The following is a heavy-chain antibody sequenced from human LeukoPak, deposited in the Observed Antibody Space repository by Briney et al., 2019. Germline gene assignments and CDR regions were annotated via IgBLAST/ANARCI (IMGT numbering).Heavy chain of an antibody. CDR3: ARRSGPGFDY. J-gene: IGHJ4*02. CDR2: TYYGGNT. V-gene: IGHV4-31*03. Sequence: SQTLSLTCTVSGGSISRGGDYWTWIRQHPGKGLEWIGNTYYGGNTYYNPSLKSRVTISVDTSKNQFSLKLSSVTAADTAVYYCARRSGPGFDYWGQGTLVTVSS. D-gene: IGHD3-3*01. CDR1: GGSISRGGDY.